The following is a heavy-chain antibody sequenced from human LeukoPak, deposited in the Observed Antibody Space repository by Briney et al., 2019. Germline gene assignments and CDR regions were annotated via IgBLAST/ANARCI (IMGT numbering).Heavy chain of an antibody. CDR1: GGSISNTNW. V-gene: IGHV4-4*02. CDR2: VNLQGST. CDR3: AREGGPYRPLDY. J-gene: IGHJ4*02. Sequence: SGTLSLTCGVSGGSISNTNWWTWVRQPPRKGLEWIGEVNLQGSTNYNPSLKSRVAISVDKSENHIYLKLTSVTAADTAVYYCAREGGPYRPLDYSGQGTLVTVAS.